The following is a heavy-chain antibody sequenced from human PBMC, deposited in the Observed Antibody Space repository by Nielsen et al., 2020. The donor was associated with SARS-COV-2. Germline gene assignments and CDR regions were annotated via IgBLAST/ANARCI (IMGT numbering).Heavy chain of an antibody. CDR1: GGSISSYC. CDR3: ARDRYDILTGYDYSGMDV. D-gene: IGHD3-9*01. Sequence: SETLSLTCTVSGGSISSYCWNWIRQPPGKGLEWIGYIYYSGSTNYNPSLKSRVTISVDTSKNQFSLKLNSVTAADTAVYYCARDRYDILTGYDYSGMDVWGQGTTVTVSS. J-gene: IGHJ6*02. V-gene: IGHV4-59*01. CDR2: IYYSGST.